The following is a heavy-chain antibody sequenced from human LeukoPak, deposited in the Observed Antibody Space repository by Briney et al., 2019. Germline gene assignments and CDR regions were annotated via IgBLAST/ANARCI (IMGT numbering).Heavy chain of an antibody. CDR1: GGSFSGYY. V-gene: IGHV4-34*01. CDR2: INHSGST. CDR3: ARGVYCSGGSCHLDY. Sequence: PSETLSLTCAVYGGSFSGYYWSWIRQPPGKGLEWIGEINHSGSTNYNPSLKSRVTISVDTSKNQFSLKPSSVTAADTAVYYCARGVYCSGGSCHLDYWGQGTLVTVSS. J-gene: IGHJ4*02. D-gene: IGHD2-15*01.